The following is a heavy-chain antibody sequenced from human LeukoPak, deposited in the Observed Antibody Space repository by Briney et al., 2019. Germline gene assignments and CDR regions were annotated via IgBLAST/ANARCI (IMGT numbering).Heavy chain of an antibody. V-gene: IGHV3-21*01. Sequence: GGSLRLSCAASGFTFSSYSMNWVRQAPGKGLEWVSSISSSSSYIYYADSVKGRFTISRDNSKNTLYLQMNSLRAEDTAVYYCATEMATTLDYWGQGTLVTVSS. CDR2: ISSSSSYI. J-gene: IGHJ4*02. CDR3: ATEMATTLDY. CDR1: GFTFSSYS. D-gene: IGHD5-24*01.